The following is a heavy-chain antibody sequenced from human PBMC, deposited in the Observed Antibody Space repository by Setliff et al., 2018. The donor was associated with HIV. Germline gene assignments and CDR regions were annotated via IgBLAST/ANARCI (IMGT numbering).Heavy chain of an antibody. CDR2: IHHSDST. D-gene: IGHD2-8*01. V-gene: IGHV4-4*02. Sequence: PSETLSLTCAVSGGSISSSHWWSWVRQPPGKGLEWIGEIHHSDSTNYNPSLKSRVTISVDKSKNHFSLKLSAVTAADTAVYYCARQVPSMLGRSLGYWGQGTLVTVSS. CDR3: ARQVPSMLGRSLGY. CDR1: GGSISSSHW. J-gene: IGHJ4*02.